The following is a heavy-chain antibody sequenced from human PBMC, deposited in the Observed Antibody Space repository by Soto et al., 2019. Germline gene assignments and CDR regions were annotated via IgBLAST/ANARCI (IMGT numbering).Heavy chain of an antibody. J-gene: IGHJ4*02. Sequence: SETLYLTCAVYGGSFSGYDWSWIRQPPGKGLEWSGASFRGGRTNYSPSLRSRVTMSVETSKNQFSLEMSSVTAADTAVYYCARPHYNSNTFYSFFDYWGQGTRVNVSS. V-gene: IGHV4-34*12. CDR2: SFRGGRT. D-gene: IGHD3-22*01. CDR3: ARPHYNSNTFYSFFDY. CDR1: GGSFSGYD.